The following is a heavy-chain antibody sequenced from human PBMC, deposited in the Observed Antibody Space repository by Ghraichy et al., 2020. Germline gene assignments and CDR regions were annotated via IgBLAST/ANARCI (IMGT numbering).Heavy chain of an antibody. CDR2: IREKRNSYTT. CDR1: GFTFSDHY. V-gene: IGHV3-72*01. CDR3: ASGRCSGGSCYDPFDY. D-gene: IGHD2-15*01. J-gene: IGHJ4*02. Sequence: GESLNISCAASGFTFSDHYMAWVRQAPGKGLEWVGRIREKRNSYTTEYAASVKCRFTISSDDSKNSLHLQMNSLKTADTAVYYCASGRCSGGSCYDPFDYWGPGTLVTVSS.